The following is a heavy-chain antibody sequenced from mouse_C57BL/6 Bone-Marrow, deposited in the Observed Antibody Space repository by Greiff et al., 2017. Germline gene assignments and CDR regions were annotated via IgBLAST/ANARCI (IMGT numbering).Heavy chain of an antibody. Sequence: VKLQESGAELMKPGASVKLSCKATGYTFTGYWIEWVKQRPGHGLEWIGEILPGSGSTNYNEKFKGKATFTADTSSNTAYMQLSSLTTEDSAIYYCARRDSHYYGSAYAMDYWGQGTSVTVSS. V-gene: IGHV1-9*01. D-gene: IGHD1-1*01. CDR3: ARRDSHYYGSAYAMDY. CDR1: GYTFTGYW. J-gene: IGHJ4*01. CDR2: ILPGSGST.